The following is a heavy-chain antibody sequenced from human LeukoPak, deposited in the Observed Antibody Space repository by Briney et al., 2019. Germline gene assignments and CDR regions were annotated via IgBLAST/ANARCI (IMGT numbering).Heavy chain of an antibody. V-gene: IGHV4-59*08. Sequence: SETLSLTCTVSNGSISGYYWNWIRQPPGKGLEWIGYIYYSGSTSYNPSLKSRVTISVDTSKNQFSLKLSSVTAADTAVYYCARAGQLWGLGYWGQGTLVTVSS. CDR2: IYYSGST. CDR1: NGSISGYY. D-gene: IGHD1-1*01. CDR3: ARAGQLWGLGY. J-gene: IGHJ4*02.